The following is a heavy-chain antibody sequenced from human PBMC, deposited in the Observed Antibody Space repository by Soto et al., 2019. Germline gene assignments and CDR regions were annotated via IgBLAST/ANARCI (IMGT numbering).Heavy chain of an antibody. Sequence: ASVKVSCKASGYIFTGYHIHWVRQAPGRGLEWMGWINPNSGDTEYAQNFQGRVTMTRDTSFNLVYMEMSGLMPDDTAVYYCARDARGTRGFDEMDIWGQGTTVTVSS. CDR2: INPNSGDT. CDR3: ARDARGTRGFDEMDI. CDR1: GYIFTGYH. V-gene: IGHV1-2*02. D-gene: IGHD3-9*01. J-gene: IGHJ6*02.